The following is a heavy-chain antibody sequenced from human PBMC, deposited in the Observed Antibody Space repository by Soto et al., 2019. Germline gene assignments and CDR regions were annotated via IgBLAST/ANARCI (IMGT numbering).Heavy chain of an antibody. Sequence: PGGSLRLSCAASGFTFSSYGTHWVRQAPGKGLEWVAVIWYDGSNKYYADSVKGRFTISRDNSKNTLYLQMNSLRAEDTAVYYCARGGDGYTRGAFDIWGQGTMVTVSS. CDR1: GFTFSSYG. J-gene: IGHJ3*02. CDR3: ARGGDGYTRGAFDI. CDR2: IWYDGSNK. D-gene: IGHD3-16*01. V-gene: IGHV3-33*01.